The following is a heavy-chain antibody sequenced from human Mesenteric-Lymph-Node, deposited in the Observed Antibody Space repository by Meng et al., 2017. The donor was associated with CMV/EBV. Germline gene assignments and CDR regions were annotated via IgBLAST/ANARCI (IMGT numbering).Heavy chain of an antibody. J-gene: IGHJ4*02. D-gene: IGHD3-10*01. CDR1: GGSFSVYA. Sequence: SVKVSCKASGGSFSVYAINWVRQAPGQGLEWMGGIFPILRKEDYAESFQGRVTIRVDTFTNTAYMALSSLRSEDTAVYYCATNRHGSGSLYHVEYYFEYWGQGTLVTVSS. V-gene: IGHV1-69*10. CDR2: IFPILRKE. CDR3: ATNRHGSGSLYHVEYYFEY.